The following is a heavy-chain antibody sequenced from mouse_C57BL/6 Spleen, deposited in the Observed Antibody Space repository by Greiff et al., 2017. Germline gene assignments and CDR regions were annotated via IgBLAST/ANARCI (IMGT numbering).Heavy chain of an antibody. CDR1: GFSLTSYG. CDR2: IWSGGST. J-gene: IGHJ4*01. D-gene: IGHD1-3*01. CDR3: ASKGSYYYAMDY. V-gene: IGHV2-2*01. Sequence: VQLQQSGPGLVQPSQSLSITCTVSGFSLTSYGVHWVRQSPGKGLEWLGVIWSGGSTDYNAAFISRLSISKDNSKSQVFFKMTSQQADDTARYYCASKGSYYYAMDYWGQGTSVTVSS.